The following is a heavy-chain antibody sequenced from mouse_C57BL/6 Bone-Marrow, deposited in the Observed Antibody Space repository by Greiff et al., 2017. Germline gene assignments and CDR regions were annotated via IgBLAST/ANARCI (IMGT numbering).Heavy chain of an antibody. Sequence: VQLQQSGAELVKPGASVKLSCKASGYTFTSYWMHWVKQRPGQGLEWIGMIHPNSGSTNYNEKFKSKATLTVDKSSSTAYMQLSSLTSEDSAVYYCASPKLGQGDYWGQGTSVTVSS. V-gene: IGHV1-64*01. CDR1: GYTFTSYW. CDR2: IHPNSGST. D-gene: IGHD4-1*01. CDR3: ASPKLGQGDY. J-gene: IGHJ4*01.